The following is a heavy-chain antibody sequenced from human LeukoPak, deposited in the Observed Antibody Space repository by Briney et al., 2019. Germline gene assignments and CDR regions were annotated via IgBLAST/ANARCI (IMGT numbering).Heavy chain of an antibody. CDR2: MSSSARTT. V-gene: IGHV3-48*03. J-gene: IGHJ3*02. CDR1: GFTFSSYE. D-gene: IGHD6-19*01. Sequence: GGSLRLSCVASGFTFSSYEMHWVRQAPGKGLEWVSSMSSSARTTYYADSVKGRFIISRDNAKNSLFLQMNSLRSEDTAVYYCARPAVAGTRGDAFDIWGQGTMVTVSS. CDR3: ARPAVAGTRGDAFDI.